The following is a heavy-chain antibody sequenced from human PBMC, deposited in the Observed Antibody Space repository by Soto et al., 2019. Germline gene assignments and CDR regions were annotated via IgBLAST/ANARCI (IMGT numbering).Heavy chain of an antibody. D-gene: IGHD3-10*01. CDR1: GCTFTAYY. Sequence: QVQLVQSGAEVKEPGDSVRVSCEASGCTFTAYYIHWVRQAPGQGLERMGWINTKFGDTTYAQDFQGRVSMTRDMSISTVYMELSRLTSGDTAIYYCARNMDYYYGPGSGNGHGFWGQGTTVTVFS. CDR2: INTKFGDT. CDR3: ARNMDYYYGPGSGNGHGF. J-gene: IGHJ6*02. V-gene: IGHV1-2*02.